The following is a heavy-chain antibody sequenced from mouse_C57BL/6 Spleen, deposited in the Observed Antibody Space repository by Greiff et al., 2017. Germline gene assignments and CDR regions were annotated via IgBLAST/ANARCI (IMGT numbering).Heavy chain of an antibody. D-gene: IGHD2-5*01. J-gene: IGHJ4*01. CDR1: GFSLTSYG. Sequence: VMLVESGPGLVQPSQSLSITCTVSGFSLTSYGVHWVRQSPGKGLEWLGVIWRGGSTDYNAAFMSRLSITKDNSKSQVFFKMNSLQADDTAIYYCASPYYSNKGNYAMDYWGQGTSVTVSS. V-gene: IGHV2-5*01. CDR3: ASPYYSNKGNYAMDY. CDR2: IWRGGST.